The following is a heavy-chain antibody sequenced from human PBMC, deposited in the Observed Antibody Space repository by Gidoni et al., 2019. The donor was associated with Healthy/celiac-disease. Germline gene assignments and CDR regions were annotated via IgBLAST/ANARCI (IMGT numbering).Heavy chain of an antibody. V-gene: IGHV5-51*01. CDR1: GYSFTSYW. CDR3: ARDSDYDSSGYYRHNWFDP. Sequence: EVQLVQSGAEVKKPGESLKISCKGSGYSFTSYWIGWVRQMPGKGLEWMGIIYPGDSDTRYSPSFQGQVTISADKSISTAYLQWSSLKASDTAMYYCARDSDYDSSGYYRHNWFDPWGQGTLVTVSS. D-gene: IGHD3-22*01. J-gene: IGHJ5*02. CDR2: IYPGDSDT.